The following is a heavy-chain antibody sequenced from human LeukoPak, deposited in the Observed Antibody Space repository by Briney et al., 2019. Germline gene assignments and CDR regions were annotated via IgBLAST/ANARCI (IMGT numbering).Heavy chain of an antibody. CDR3: VRGHDYGDYYYYYYMDV. Sequence: PGGSLRLSCAASGFTFSDYYMGWIRQAPGKGLEWVSYISSSGSTIYYADSVKGRFTISRDNAKNSLYLQMNSLRAEDTAVYYCVRGHDYGDYYYYYYMDVWGKGTTVTVSS. D-gene: IGHD4-17*01. CDR2: ISSSGSTI. J-gene: IGHJ6*03. CDR1: GFTFSDYY. V-gene: IGHV3-11*01.